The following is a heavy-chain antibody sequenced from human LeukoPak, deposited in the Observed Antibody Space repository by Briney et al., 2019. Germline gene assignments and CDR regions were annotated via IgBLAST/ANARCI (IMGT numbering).Heavy chain of an antibody. CDR2: ISGSGGST. V-gene: IGHV3-23*01. D-gene: IGHD3-16*01. CDR1: GFTFSNYA. Sequence: TGGSLRLSCAASGFTFSNYAMSWVRQAPGKGLEWVSAISGSGGSTYYADSVKGRFTISRDNSKNTLYLQMNSLRAEDTAVCCCAKRVFGSSFDPWGQGTLVTVSS. CDR3: AKRVFGSSFDP. J-gene: IGHJ5*02.